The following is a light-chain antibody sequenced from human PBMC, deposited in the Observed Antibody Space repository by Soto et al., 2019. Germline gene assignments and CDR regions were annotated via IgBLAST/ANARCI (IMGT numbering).Light chain of an antibody. V-gene: IGKV3-15*01. Sequence: EIVMTQSPATLSVSPGERATLSCRASQSVSSNLAWYQQKPGQAPRLLIYGASTIATGIPARFSGSGSGTEFTLTISSLQSADFAVNYCQQYNNWHPWTFGQGTKVAIK. J-gene: IGKJ1*01. CDR1: QSVSSN. CDR3: QQYNNWHPWT. CDR2: GAS.